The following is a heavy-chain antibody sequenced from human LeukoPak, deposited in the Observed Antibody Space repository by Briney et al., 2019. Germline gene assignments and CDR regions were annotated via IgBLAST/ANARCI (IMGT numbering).Heavy chain of an antibody. CDR3: ARVMGSYATDY. CDR1: GFTFSDYY. Sequence: GGSLRLSCAASGFTFSDYYMSWIRQAPGKGLEWVSYISSSDNTIFYADSVKGRFTMSRDNAKNSLYLQTNSLRAEDTAVYYCARVMGSYATDYWGQGTLVTVSS. V-gene: IGHV3-11*04. CDR2: ISSSDNTI. D-gene: IGHD3-16*01. J-gene: IGHJ4*02.